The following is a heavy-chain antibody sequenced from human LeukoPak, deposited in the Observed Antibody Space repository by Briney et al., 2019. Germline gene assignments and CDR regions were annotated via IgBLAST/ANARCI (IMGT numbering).Heavy chain of an antibody. V-gene: IGHV4-34*01. CDR3: AGHHPRNTVDF. J-gene: IGHJ4*02. Sequence: SETLSLTCAVYGGSFSGYYWSWIRQPPGKGLEWIGEINHSGSTNYNPSLKSRVTISVDTSKNQFSLKLSSVTAADTAVYYCAGHHPRNTVDFWGQGTLVTVSS. D-gene: IGHD2/OR15-2a*01. CDR2: INHSGST. CDR1: GGSFSGYY.